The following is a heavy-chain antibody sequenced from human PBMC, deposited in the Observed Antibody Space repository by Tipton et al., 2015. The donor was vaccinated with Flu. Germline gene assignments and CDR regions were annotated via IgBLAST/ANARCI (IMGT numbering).Heavy chain of an antibody. D-gene: IGHD1-26*01. Sequence: TLSLTCTVYGGSISSYYWSWIRQPAGKGLEWIGRIYTSGSTNYNPSLKSRVTMSVDTSKNQFSLKLSSVTAADTAVYYFARGLKGATRDAFDIWGQGAMVTVSS. CDR2: IYTSGST. CDR1: GGSISSYY. J-gene: IGHJ3*02. CDR3: ARGLKGATRDAFDI. V-gene: IGHV4-4*07.